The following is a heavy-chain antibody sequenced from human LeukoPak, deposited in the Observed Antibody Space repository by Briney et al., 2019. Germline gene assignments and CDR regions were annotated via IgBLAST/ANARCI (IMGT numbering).Heavy chain of an antibody. CDR3: ARVSLRNWFDP. V-gene: IGHV4-31*03. CDR2: IYYSGST. Sequence: SETLSLTCTVSGGAISSGGYYWSWVRQHPGKGLEWIGYIYYSGSTYYNPSLKSRVTISVDTSKNQFSLKLSSATAADTAVYYCARVSLRNWFDPWGQGTLVTVSS. CDR1: GGAISSGGYY. J-gene: IGHJ5*02. D-gene: IGHD5/OR15-5a*01.